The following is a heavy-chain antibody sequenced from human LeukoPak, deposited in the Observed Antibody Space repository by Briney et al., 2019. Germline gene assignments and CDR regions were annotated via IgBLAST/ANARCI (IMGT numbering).Heavy chain of an antibody. V-gene: IGHV3-30*02. D-gene: IGHD6-13*01. J-gene: IGHJ4*02. Sequence: GGSLRLSCAASGFTFSSYGMHWVRQAPGKGLEWVAFIRYDGSNKYYADSVKGRFTISRDNSKNTLYLQMNSLRAEDTAVYYCAKDLKAAAGIFDYWDQGTLVTVSS. CDR3: AKDLKAAAGIFDY. CDR1: GFTFSSYG. CDR2: IRYDGSNK.